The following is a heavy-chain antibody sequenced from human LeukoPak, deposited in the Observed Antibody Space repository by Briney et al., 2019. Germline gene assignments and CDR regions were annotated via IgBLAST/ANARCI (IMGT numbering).Heavy chain of an antibody. CDR2: VYYSGST. Sequence: PSETLSLTCSVSGGSISSGRYYWGWIRQTPGKGLEWIGTVYYSGSTYYSPSLKGRVTISIDTSENQFSLKLSSVTAADTAVYYCARSPRRIVGATDYWGQGTLVTVSS. CDR1: GGSISSGRYY. J-gene: IGHJ4*02. D-gene: IGHD1-26*01. CDR3: ARSPRRIVGATDY. V-gene: IGHV4-39*01.